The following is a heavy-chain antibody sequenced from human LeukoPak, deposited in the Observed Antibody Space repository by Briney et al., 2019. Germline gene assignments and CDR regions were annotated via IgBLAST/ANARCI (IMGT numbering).Heavy chain of an antibody. D-gene: IGHD3-3*01. Sequence: SETLSLTCTVSGGSTSNYFCTWLRQSAGKGLEWIGRIHTSGSTNYNPSLKSRVSMSVDTSKNQFSLKLSSVTAADTAVYYCARDPEGHGYYFDYWGQGALVTASS. CDR2: IHTSGST. CDR1: GGSTSNYF. CDR3: ARDPEGHGYYFDY. J-gene: IGHJ4*02. V-gene: IGHV4-4*07.